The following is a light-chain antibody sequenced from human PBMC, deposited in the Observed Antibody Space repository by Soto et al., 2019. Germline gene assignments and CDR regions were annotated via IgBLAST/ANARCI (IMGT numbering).Light chain of an antibody. CDR3: QQYSSSPST. J-gene: IGKJ2*01. CDR1: QTVSSGY. Sequence: DSALTQSPVKLTLSPGERATLSCGASQTVSSGYLAWYQQRPGLAPRLLIYDASSRATGIPDRFSGSGSGTDFSLTISRLEPEVFAVYYCQQYSSSPSTLGQGTKVDIK. CDR2: DAS. V-gene: IGKV3D-20*01.